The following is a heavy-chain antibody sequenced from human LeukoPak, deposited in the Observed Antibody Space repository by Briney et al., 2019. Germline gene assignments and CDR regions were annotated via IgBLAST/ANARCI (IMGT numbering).Heavy chain of an antibody. CDR2: IYPGDSDT. Sequence: GESLKISCKGSGYSFTSYWIGWVRQMPGKGLEWMGIIYPGDSDTRYSPSFQGQVTISADESISTAYLQWSSLKASDTAMYYCARLTYDILTGYGYFDYWGQGTLVTVSS. J-gene: IGHJ4*02. D-gene: IGHD3-9*01. CDR1: GYSFTSYW. CDR3: ARLTYDILTGYGYFDY. V-gene: IGHV5-51*01.